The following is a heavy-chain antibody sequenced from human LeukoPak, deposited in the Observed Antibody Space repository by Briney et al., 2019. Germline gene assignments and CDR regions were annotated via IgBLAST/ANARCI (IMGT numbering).Heavy chain of an antibody. V-gene: IGHV4-39*01. CDR2: THSGGTT. Sequence: SETLSLTCIVSGGSITINNHYWGWIRQPPGKGLEWIGSTHSGGTTYYNPSLESRVTMSLDTSKNQFSLKLRSVTAADTSIYYCANHYSGHGFHIWGQGTMVTVSS. CDR1: GGSITINNHY. D-gene: IGHD4-11*01. CDR3: ANHYSGHGFHI. J-gene: IGHJ3*02.